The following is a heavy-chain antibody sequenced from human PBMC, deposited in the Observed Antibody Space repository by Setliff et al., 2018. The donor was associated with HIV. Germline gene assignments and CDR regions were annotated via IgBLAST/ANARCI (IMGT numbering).Heavy chain of an antibody. CDR2: INVGKGDT. CDR1: GYTFTTYS. Sequence: ASVKVSCKASGYTFTTYSLHWVRQAPGQSLEWMGWINVGKGDTKYSQDVQGRITITRDTSANTAYMELSRLRSDDTAVYFWARGALLAVFDFDHWGHGALVTVSS. CDR3: ARGALLAVFDFDH. V-gene: IGHV1-3*01. J-gene: IGHJ4*01. D-gene: IGHD3-10*01.